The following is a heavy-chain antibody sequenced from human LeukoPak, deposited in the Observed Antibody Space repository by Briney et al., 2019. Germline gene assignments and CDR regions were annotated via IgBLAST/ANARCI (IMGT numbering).Heavy chain of an antibody. V-gene: IGHV4-59*12. CDR2: VYYSGRT. CDR1: GGSIGHFH. J-gene: IGHJ5*02. Sequence: SETLSLTCTVSGGSIGHFHWSWIRQPPGKGLEWIGSVYYSGRTNYNPSLKSRVTISVDTSKNQFSLKVNYVTAADTAVYYCARDDMAVAAAGYRWFDPWGQGILVTVSS. D-gene: IGHD6-19*01. CDR3: ARDDMAVAAAGYRWFDP.